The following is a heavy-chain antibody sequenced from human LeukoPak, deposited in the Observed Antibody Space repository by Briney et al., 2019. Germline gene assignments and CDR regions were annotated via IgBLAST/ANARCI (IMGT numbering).Heavy chain of an antibody. J-gene: IGHJ4*02. Sequence: PSETQSLTCTMSGASISSYWWSWIRQPTGKGLEWIGRIYTDGDTNFNPSLKSRVTVSLDTSKNQFSLKLISVTAADTAVYYCATAPPGCGGTCAFDSWGQGTLVTVSS. CDR1: GASISSYW. CDR3: ATAPPGCGGTCAFDS. CDR2: IYTDGDT. D-gene: IGHD2-15*01. V-gene: IGHV4-4*07.